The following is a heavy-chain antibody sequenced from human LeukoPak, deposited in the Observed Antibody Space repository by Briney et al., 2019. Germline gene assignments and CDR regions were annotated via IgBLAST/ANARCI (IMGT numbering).Heavy chain of an antibody. J-gene: IGHJ4*02. CDR3: ASYSSAWYEPPSFDY. CDR1: GYIFTNYG. Sequence: GASVKVSCKSSGYIFTNYGISWVRQAPGQGLEWMGWISAYNGNTNYAQNLQGRVTVTTDTSTSTAYMDLRSLRSDDTAVYYCASYSSAWYEPPSFDYWGQGTLVTVSS. D-gene: IGHD6-19*01. CDR2: ISAYNGNT. V-gene: IGHV1-18*01.